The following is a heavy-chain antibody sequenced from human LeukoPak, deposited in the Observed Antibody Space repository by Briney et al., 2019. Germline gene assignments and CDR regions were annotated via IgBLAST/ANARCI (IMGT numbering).Heavy chain of an antibody. Sequence: ASVKVSCKASGYTFTTYYIHWVRQAPGQGLEWMGIINPSGGSTRYAQKFQDRVTMTRDTSTSTVYMELSSLRSEDTAVYYCAREHFDWLSVSKINGFDPWDQGTLVTVSS. CDR2: INPSGGST. D-gene: IGHD3-9*01. CDR3: AREHFDWLSVSKINGFDP. V-gene: IGHV1-46*01. CDR1: GYTFTTYY. J-gene: IGHJ5*02.